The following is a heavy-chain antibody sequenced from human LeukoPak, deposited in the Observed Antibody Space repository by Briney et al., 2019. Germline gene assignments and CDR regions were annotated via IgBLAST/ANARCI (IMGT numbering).Heavy chain of an antibody. CDR1: GGSFSGYY. Sequence: SETLSLTCAVYGGSFSGYYWSWIRQPPGKGLEWIGEINHSGSTNYNPSLKSRVTISVDTSKNQFSLKLSSVTAADTAVHYCARHYYYYYMDVWGKGTTVTVSS. CDR2: INHSGST. V-gene: IGHV4-34*01. J-gene: IGHJ6*03. CDR3: ARHYYYYYMDV.